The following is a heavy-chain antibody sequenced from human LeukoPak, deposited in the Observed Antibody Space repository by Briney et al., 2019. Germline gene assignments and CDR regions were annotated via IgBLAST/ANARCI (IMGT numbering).Heavy chain of an antibody. CDR2: IIPILGIA. D-gene: IGHD1-26*01. CDR1: GGTFSSYA. J-gene: IGHJ4*02. Sequence: GASVKVSCKASGGTFSSYAISWVRQAPGQGLEWMGRIIPILGIANYARKFQGRVTITADKSTSTAYMELSSLRSEDTAVYYCARDSGSYVFDYWGQGTLVTVSS. CDR3: ARDSGSYVFDY. V-gene: IGHV1-69*04.